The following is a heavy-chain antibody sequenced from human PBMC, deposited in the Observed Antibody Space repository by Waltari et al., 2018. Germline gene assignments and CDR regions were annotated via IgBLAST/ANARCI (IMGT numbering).Heavy chain of an antibody. J-gene: IGHJ4*02. V-gene: IGHV4-34*01. CDR1: GGSFSGYY. D-gene: IGHD4-17*01. Sequence: QVQLQQWGAGLLKPSETLSLTCAVYGGSFSGYYWSWIRQPPGKGLEWIGEIKIRGIPNYNPSLKRRVTISVDTSKNQCSLKLSSVTAADTAVYYCARLSDYGDYEGLDYWGQGTLVTVSS. CDR2: IKIRGIP. CDR3: ARLSDYGDYEGLDY.